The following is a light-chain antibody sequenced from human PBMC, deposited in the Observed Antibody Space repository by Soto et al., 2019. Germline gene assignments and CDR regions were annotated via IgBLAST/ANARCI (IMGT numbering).Light chain of an antibody. Sequence: QSALTQPRSVSGSPGQSVTISCTGISNNYVSWYQQHPGKVPKVIVYDVTLRPSGVSDRFSGSRSGNTASLAISGLRAEDEADYYCCSYLGTYTEVVFGGGTQLTVL. CDR3: CSYLGTYTEVV. V-gene: IGLV2-11*01. J-gene: IGLJ2*01. CDR2: DVT. CDR1: SNNY.